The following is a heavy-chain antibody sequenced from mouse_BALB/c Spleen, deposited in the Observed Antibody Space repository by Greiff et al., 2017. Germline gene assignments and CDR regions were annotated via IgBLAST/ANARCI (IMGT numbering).Heavy chain of an antibody. CDR2: ISTYYGDA. CDR1: GYTFTDYA. V-gene: IGHV1S137*01. CDR3: ARRGGSYYFDY. J-gene: IGHJ2*01. Sequence: QVQLQQSGAELVRPGVSVKISCKGSGYTFTDYAMHWVKQSHAKSLEWIGVISTYYGDASYNQKFKGKATMTVDKSSSTAYMELARLTSEDSAIYYCARRGGSYYFDYWGQGTTLTVSS.